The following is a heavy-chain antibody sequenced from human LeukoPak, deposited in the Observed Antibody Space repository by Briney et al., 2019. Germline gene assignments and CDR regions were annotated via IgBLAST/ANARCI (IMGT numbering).Heavy chain of an antibody. Sequence: SETLSLTCTVSGGSINSGNYLWGWIRQPPGKGLEWIGSISYSGSTYYNPSLKSRVTMSVDTSKNQFSLKVRSVTAPDTAVYYCARLQYYDSRGYYYGFDYWGQGTLVAVSS. V-gene: IGHV4-39*01. CDR1: GGSINSGNYL. D-gene: IGHD3-22*01. J-gene: IGHJ4*02. CDR3: ARLQYYDSRGYYYGFDY. CDR2: ISYSGST.